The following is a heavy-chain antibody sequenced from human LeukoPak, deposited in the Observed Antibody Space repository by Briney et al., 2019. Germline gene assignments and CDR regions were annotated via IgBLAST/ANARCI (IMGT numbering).Heavy chain of an antibody. CDR2: IGGGGGST. CDR3: AKRGMTTIKEGFDH. Sequence: GGSLRLSCAASGFTFNNYAMSWVRQAPGKGLEWVSAIGGGGGSTYYADSVKGRFTISRDNSKNTLYLQMNSLRGEDTAVYYCAKRGMTTIKEGFDHWGQGTLVTVSS. CDR1: GFTFNNYA. D-gene: IGHD5-24*01. J-gene: IGHJ4*02. V-gene: IGHV3-23*01.